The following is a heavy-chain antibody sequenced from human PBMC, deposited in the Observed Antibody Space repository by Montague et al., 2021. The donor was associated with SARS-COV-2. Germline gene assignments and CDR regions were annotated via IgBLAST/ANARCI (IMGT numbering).Heavy chain of an antibody. D-gene: IGHD3-3*01. J-gene: IGHJ4*02. CDR3: TRDDFWSGYHDY. Sequence: SLRLSCVASGFTFGDYAMSWVRQAPGKGLEWVGFIRSKAYGGTTEYAASVKGRFTISRDDSKSIAYLQMNSLKTEDTAVYYCTRDDFWSGYHDYWGQGTLVTVSS. CDR1: GFTFGDYA. V-gene: IGHV3-49*04. CDR2: IRSKAYGGTT.